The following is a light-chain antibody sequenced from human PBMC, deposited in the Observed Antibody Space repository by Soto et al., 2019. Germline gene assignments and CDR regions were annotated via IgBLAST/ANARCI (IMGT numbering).Light chain of an antibody. CDR2: GAS. V-gene: IGKV3-20*01. J-gene: IGKJ1*01. Sequence: EILLTQSPGTLSLSPGERATLSWRASQSVSNNYLAWYQQKPRHAPRLLIYGASNRATGIPDRFSGSGSGTDFTLTISRLEPEDFAVYYCQQYGSSGTFGQGTKVDI. CDR1: QSVSNNY. CDR3: QQYGSSGT.